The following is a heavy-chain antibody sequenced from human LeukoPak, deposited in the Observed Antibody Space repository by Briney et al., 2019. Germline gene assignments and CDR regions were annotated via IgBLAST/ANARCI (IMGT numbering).Heavy chain of an antibody. CDR2: ISSNGGST. CDR1: GFTFSSYA. V-gene: IGHV3-64*01. D-gene: IGHD3-10*01. J-gene: IGHJ4*02. Sequence: GGSLRLSCSASGFTFSSYAMHWVRQAPGKGLEYVSGISSNGGSTYYANSVKGRFTISRDNSKNTLYLQVGSLRAADMAVYYCARGFPSPDKRPCWGQGTLVTVSS. CDR3: ARGFPSPDKRPC.